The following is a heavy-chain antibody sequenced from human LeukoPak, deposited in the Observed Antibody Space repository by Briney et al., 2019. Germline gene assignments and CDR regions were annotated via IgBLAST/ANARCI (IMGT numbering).Heavy chain of an antibody. V-gene: IGHV3-72*01. CDR2: TRDKGHSYTT. D-gene: IGHD3-3*01. Sequence: QAGGSLRLSCAASGFTLSDHYMDWVRQAPGKGLEWVGRTRDKGHSYTTEYAAAVRGRFSISRDDSNNSLYLQMNSLKTEDTAVYYCARAIFLSGHYSFDYWGQGTLVTVSS. CDR1: GFTLSDHY. CDR3: ARAIFLSGHYSFDY. J-gene: IGHJ4*02.